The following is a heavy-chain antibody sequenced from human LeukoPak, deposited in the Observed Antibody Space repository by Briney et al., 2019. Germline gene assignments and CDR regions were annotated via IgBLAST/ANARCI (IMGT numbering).Heavy chain of an antibody. D-gene: IGHD5-18*01. J-gene: IGHJ4*02. CDR2: ISAYNGNT. CDR1: GYTLTELS. V-gene: IGHV1-18*01. Sequence: EASVKVSCKVSGYTLTELSMHWVRQAPGQGLEWMGWISAYNGNTNYAQKLQGRVTMTTDTSTSTAYMELRSLRSDDTAVYYCALTLDTAMAYYFDYWGQGTLVTVSS. CDR3: ALTLDTAMAYYFDY.